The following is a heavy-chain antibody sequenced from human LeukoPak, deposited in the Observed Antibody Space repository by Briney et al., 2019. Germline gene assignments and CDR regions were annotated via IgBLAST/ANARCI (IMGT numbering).Heavy chain of an antibody. D-gene: IGHD3-9*01. CDR1: GGSVSSSQNY. V-gene: IGHV4-39*01. Sequence: PSETLSLTCVMSGGSVSSSQNYWGWIRQPPGKGLEWVGTIFSSGSTYYNPSLRTRVSISVDKAKNQFSLDLGSVTAADTAVYYCARVFRPTGYYSNPRSGSFDFWGQGTLVSVSS. J-gene: IGHJ4*02. CDR2: IFSSGST. CDR3: ARVFRPTGYYSNPRSGSFDF.